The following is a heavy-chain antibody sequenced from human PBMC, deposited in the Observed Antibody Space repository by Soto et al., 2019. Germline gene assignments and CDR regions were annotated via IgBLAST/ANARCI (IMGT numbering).Heavy chain of an antibody. CDR2: IIDSGNYM. CDR1: GFTFSTYF. D-gene: IGHD3-16*01. Sequence: EVQLVESGGGLVEPGGSLRLSCAASGFTFSTYFMNWVRQAPGKGLEWVSSIIDSGNYMYYADSVKGRFIISRDNARNSLYLQMNSLTTEDTAVYYCAREGEGRTAYFDYWGQGALVTVSS. J-gene: IGHJ4*02. CDR3: AREGEGRTAYFDY. V-gene: IGHV3-21*01.